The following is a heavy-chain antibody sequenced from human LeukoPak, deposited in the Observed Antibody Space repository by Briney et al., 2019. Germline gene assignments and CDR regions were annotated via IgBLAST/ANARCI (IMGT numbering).Heavy chain of an antibody. J-gene: IGHJ6*02. V-gene: IGHV5-51*01. Sequence: GESLKISCKGSGYSFNSYWIGWVRQMPGKGLEWMGIIYPDDSDTRYSPSFQGLVTISADKSISTAYLQWSSLKASDTAMYYCARHGRGWPAPGATEYGMDVWGQGTTVTVSS. CDR3: ARHGRGWPAPGATEYGMDV. D-gene: IGHD6-19*01. CDR2: IYPDDSDT. CDR1: GYSFNSYW.